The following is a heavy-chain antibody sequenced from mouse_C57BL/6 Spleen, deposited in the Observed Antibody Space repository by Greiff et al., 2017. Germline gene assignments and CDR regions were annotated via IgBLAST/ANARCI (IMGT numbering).Heavy chain of an antibody. CDR2: ISDGGSYT. CDR3: ARVLTGPFAY. D-gene: IGHD4-1*01. J-gene: IGHJ3*01. Sequence: EVKLVESGGGLVKPGGSLKLSCAASGFTFSSYAMSWVRQTPEKRLEWVATISDGGSYTYYPDNVKGRFTISRDNAKNNLYLQMSHLKSEDTAMYYCARVLTGPFAYWGQGTLVTVSA. V-gene: IGHV5-4*03. CDR1: GFTFSSYA.